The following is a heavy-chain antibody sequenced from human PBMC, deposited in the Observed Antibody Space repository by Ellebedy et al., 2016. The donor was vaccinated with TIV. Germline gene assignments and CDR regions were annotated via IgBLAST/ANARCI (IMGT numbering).Heavy chain of an antibody. Sequence: PGGSLRLSCVASEFSFSSYWMHWVRQAPGKGLVWVSRLNPDGSTTTYADSVKGRFTISRDNAKNTLYLQMHSLRVEDTAVYYCAREAYGSGSYILDAFDIWGQGTMVTVSS. CDR1: EFSFSSYW. CDR2: LNPDGSTT. J-gene: IGHJ3*02. CDR3: AREAYGSGSYILDAFDI. D-gene: IGHD3-10*01. V-gene: IGHV3-74*01.